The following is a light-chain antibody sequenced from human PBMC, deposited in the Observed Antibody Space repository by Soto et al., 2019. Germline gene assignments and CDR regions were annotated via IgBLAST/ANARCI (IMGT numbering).Light chain of an antibody. Sequence: DIQMTQSPSTLSASVGDRVTITCRASQSVYTWLAWYQQKPGKAPQLLIWGVSNLESGVPSRFSGSGSGTDFTLTISSLEPEDFAVYYCQQRSNWPPITFGQGTRLEIK. CDR1: QSVYTW. CDR2: GVS. J-gene: IGKJ5*01. V-gene: IGKV1-5*01. CDR3: QQRSNWPPIT.